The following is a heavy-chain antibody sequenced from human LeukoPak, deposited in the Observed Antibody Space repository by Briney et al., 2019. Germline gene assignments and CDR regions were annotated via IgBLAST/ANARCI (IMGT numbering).Heavy chain of an antibody. D-gene: IGHD6-13*01. Sequence: GRSLRLSCAASGFTYSSYVMHWVRQAPGKGLEWVAIISYDGSNEYYADSVKGRFTISRDNSKNTLYLQMNSLRAEDTAVYYCARVPYSSPGGYWGQGTLVTVSS. J-gene: IGHJ4*02. CDR1: GFTYSSYV. CDR3: ARVPYSSPGGY. V-gene: IGHV3-30*04. CDR2: ISYDGSNE.